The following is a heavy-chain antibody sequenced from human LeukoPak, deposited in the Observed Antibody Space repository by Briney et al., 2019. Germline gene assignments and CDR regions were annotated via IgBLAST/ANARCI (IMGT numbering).Heavy chain of an antibody. CDR1: GGTFSSYA. CDR3: ARDFNYYGSGSLNWFDP. Sequence: ASGKVSCKASGGTFSSYAISWVRQAPGQGLEWMGIINPSGGSTSYAQKFQGRVTMTRDTSTSTVYMELSSLRSEDTAVYYCARDFNYYGSGSLNWFDPWGQGTLVTVSS. D-gene: IGHD3-10*01. J-gene: IGHJ5*02. V-gene: IGHV1-46*01. CDR2: INPSGGST.